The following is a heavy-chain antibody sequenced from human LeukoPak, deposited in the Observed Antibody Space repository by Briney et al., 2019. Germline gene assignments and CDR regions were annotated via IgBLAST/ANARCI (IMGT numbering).Heavy chain of an antibody. CDR3: ARDVGGGYCSSTSCPWAWFDP. Sequence: PSETLSLTCAVSGGSISSGGYSWSWIRQPPGKGLEWIGYIYHSGSTYYNPSLKRRVTISVDRSKNQFSLKLSSVTAADTAVYYCARDVGGGYCSSTSCPWAWFDPWGQGTLVTVSS. V-gene: IGHV4-30-2*01. D-gene: IGHD2-2*01. J-gene: IGHJ5*02. CDR2: IYHSGST. CDR1: GGSISSGGYS.